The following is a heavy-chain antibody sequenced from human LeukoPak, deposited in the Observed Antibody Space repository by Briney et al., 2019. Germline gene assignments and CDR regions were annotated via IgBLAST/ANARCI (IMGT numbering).Heavy chain of an antibody. J-gene: IGHJ4*02. Sequence: GGSLRLSCAASGFTFSGYSMNWVRQAPGKGLEWVSSISSSSSYIYYADSVKGRFTISRDNAKNSLFLQMKSLKAEDTAVYYCARGEDNADEYLREDYWGQGTLVTVSS. CDR2: ISSSSSYI. CDR1: GFTFSGYS. CDR3: ARGEDNADEYLREDY. V-gene: IGHV3-21*01. D-gene: IGHD3-16*01.